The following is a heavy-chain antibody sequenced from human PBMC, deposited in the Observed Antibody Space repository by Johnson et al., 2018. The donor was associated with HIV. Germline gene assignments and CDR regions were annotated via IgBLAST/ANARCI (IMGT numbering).Heavy chain of an antibody. CDR2: IRYDGSNK. CDR3: AKEPFYGGNDAFDI. Sequence: QVQLVESGGGVVQPGGSLRLSCAVSGFTFSSYGMHWVRQAPGKGLEWVAFIRYDGSNKYYADSVKGRFTISRDNSKNTLYLQMNSLRAEDTAVYYCAKEPFYGGNDAFDIWGQGTMVTVSS. V-gene: IGHV3-30*02. D-gene: IGHD2/OR15-2a*01. J-gene: IGHJ3*02. CDR1: GFTFSSYG.